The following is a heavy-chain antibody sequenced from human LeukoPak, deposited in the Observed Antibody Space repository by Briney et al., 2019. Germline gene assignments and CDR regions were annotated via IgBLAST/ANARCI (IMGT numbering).Heavy chain of an antibody. J-gene: IGHJ4*02. CDR1: GGSMHSSNYY. CDR3: ARGAPPQN. Sequence: SETLSLTCTVSGGSMHSSNYYWGWIRQPPGKGLEYIGSVYYSGSTYYNPSLKSRLTILVDTSKNQFSLNLSSVTAADTAVYYCARGAPPQNWGQGALVTVSS. V-gene: IGHV4-39*07. CDR2: VYYSGST.